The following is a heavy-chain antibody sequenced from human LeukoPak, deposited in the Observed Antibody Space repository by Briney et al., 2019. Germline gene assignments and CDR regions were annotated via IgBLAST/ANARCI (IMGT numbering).Heavy chain of an antibody. D-gene: IGHD6-19*01. CDR1: GGSISSYY. J-gene: IGHJ6*03. V-gene: IGHV4-59*01. Sequence: PSETLSLTCTVSGGSISSYYWSWIRQPAGKGLEWIGSIYYSGSTYYNPSLKSRVTISVDTSKNQFSLKLSSVTAADTAVYYCARAAVAGTWGYYYYYMDVWGKGTTVTVSS. CDR2: IYYSGST. CDR3: ARAAVAGTWGYYYYYMDV.